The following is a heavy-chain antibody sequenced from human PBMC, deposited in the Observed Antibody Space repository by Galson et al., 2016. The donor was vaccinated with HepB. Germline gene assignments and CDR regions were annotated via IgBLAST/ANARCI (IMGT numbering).Heavy chain of an antibody. Sequence: SLRLSCAVSGFTFSDFAMSWVRQAPGKGLEWVSGIRGGGVSTYSTDSVKGRFTMSRDNAKNTLYLQMNSLRADDTAVYYCAKHPTYGDYDYFDYWGQGTLVTVSS. J-gene: IGHJ4*02. CDR2: IRGGGVST. CDR1: GFTFSDFA. CDR3: AKHPTYGDYDYFDY. V-gene: IGHV3-23*01. D-gene: IGHD4-17*01.